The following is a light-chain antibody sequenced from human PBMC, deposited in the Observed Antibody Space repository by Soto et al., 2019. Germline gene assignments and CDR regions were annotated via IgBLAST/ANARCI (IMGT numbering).Light chain of an antibody. V-gene: IGLV2-8*01. CDR1: SGDVGGYNY. CDR3: SSYAGSNSYV. J-gene: IGLJ1*01. CDR2: EVS. Sequence: QSVLTQPPSASGSPGQSVTISCTGSSGDVGGYNYVSWYQQHPGKAPKLIIYEVSTRPSGVPDRFSASKSGNTASLTVSGLQAEDEADYYCSSYAGSNSYVFGTGTKVTVL.